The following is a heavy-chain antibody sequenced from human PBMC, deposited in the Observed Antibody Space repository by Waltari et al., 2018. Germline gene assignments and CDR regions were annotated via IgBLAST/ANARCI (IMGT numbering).Heavy chain of an antibody. J-gene: IGHJ5*02. Sequence: QLQLQESGPGLVKPSETLSLTCTVSGGSISSSSYYWGWIRQPPGKGLEWIGSIYYSGSTYYNPSLKSRVTISVDTSKNQFSLKLSSVTAADTAVYYCARDNGRNWFDPWGQGTLVTVSS. CDR3: ARDNGRNWFDP. CDR2: IYYSGST. CDR1: GGSISSSSYY. V-gene: IGHV4-39*07. D-gene: IGHD1-26*01.